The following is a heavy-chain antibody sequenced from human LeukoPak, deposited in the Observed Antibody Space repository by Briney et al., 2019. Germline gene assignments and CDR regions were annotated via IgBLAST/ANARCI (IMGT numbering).Heavy chain of an antibody. CDR2: IRYDGSNK. D-gene: IGHD6-6*01. CDR1: GFTFSSYG. V-gene: IGHV3-30*02. Sequence: GGSLRLSCAASGFTFSSYGMHWVRQAPGKGLEWVAFIRYDGSNKYYADSVKGRFTISRDNSKNTLYLQMNSLRAEDTAVYYCAKERTIAARPENWFDPWSQGTLVTVSS. CDR3: AKERTIAARPENWFDP. J-gene: IGHJ5*02.